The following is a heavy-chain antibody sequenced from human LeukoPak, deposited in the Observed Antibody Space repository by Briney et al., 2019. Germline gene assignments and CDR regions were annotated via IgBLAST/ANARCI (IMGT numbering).Heavy chain of an antibody. CDR1: GFTFTTYW. Sequence: GGSLRLSCIGSGFTFTTYWMSWVRQAPGKGLEWVASIKEDGSDKYYVDSVKGRFTISRDNIRNSLYVQMSSLRAEDTAVYYCARLKDAVTIFDCWGQGILVTVSS. CDR3: ARLKDAVTIFDC. V-gene: IGHV3-7*01. D-gene: IGHD4-17*01. J-gene: IGHJ5*01. CDR2: IKEDGSDK.